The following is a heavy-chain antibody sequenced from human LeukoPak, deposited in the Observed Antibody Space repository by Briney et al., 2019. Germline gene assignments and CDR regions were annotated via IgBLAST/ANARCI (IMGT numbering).Heavy chain of an antibody. Sequence: PGGSLRLSCAASGFTFDDYGMSWVRQAPGKGLEWVSAISGSGVSTYYADSVKGRFTISRDNSKNTLYLQMNSLRAEDTAIYYCAKLSRVEQWLVPYFDYWGQGTLVTVSS. V-gene: IGHV3-23*01. J-gene: IGHJ4*02. CDR2: ISGSGVST. D-gene: IGHD6-19*01. CDR1: GFTFDDYG. CDR3: AKLSRVEQWLVPYFDY.